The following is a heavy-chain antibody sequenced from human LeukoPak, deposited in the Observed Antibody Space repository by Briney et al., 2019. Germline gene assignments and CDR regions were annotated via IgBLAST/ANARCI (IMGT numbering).Heavy chain of an antibody. J-gene: IGHJ4*02. D-gene: IGHD3-10*01. CDR2: IYHSGST. CDR1: GYSISSGYY. Sequence: PSETLSLTCAVSGYSISSGYYWGWIRQPPGKGLEWIGSIYHSGSTYYNPSLKSRVTISVDTSKNQFSLKLSSVTAADTAVYYCARDGYYYGSGSYPRRVLWGQGTLVTVSS. V-gene: IGHV4-38-2*02. CDR3: ARDGYYYGSGSYPRRVL.